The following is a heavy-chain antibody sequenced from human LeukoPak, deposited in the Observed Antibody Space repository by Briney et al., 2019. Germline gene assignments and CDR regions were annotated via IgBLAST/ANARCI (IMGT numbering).Heavy chain of an antibody. CDR1: GYSISSGFY. CDR3: ARANYYDSSGYSRGAFDI. D-gene: IGHD3-22*01. Sequence: SETLSLTCTVSGYSISSGFYWGGTRRPPGKGLGGIGSMYHSGTTYYNASLKRRVTISVDTSKKQFCLKLNSLPAAHTAVYYCARANYYDSSGYSRGAFDIWGQGTMVTVSS. J-gene: IGHJ3*02. V-gene: IGHV4-38-2*02. CDR2: MYHSGTT.